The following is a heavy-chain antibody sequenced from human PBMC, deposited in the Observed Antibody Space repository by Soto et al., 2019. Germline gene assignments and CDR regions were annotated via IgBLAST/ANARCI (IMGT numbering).Heavy chain of an antibody. CDR1: GFTFSSYA. D-gene: IGHD5-18*01. J-gene: IGHJ6*02. V-gene: IGHV3-30-3*01. CDR3: ARDRRRSTAMVHPVGMDV. Sequence: QVQLVESGGGVVQPGRSLRLSCAASGFTFSSYAMHWVRQAPGKGLEWVAVISYDGSNKYYADSVKGRFTISRDNSKNTLYLQMNRLRADDTAVYYCARDRRRSTAMVHPVGMDVWGQATTVTVSS. CDR2: ISYDGSNK.